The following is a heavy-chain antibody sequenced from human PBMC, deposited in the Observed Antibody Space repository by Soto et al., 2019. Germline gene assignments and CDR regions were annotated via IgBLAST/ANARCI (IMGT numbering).Heavy chain of an antibody. CDR1: GYTFTTYG. CDR2: ISTYNGNT. Sequence: QVQLVQSGAEVKKPGASVKVSCKASGYTFTTYGIGWVRQAPGQGLEWMGWISTYNGNTHYAQKFQGRVTMTTDTSTNTAYMELRSLKSDDTAVYYCARDHVDTAMARFDYWGQGTLVTVSS. D-gene: IGHD5-18*01. J-gene: IGHJ4*02. CDR3: ARDHVDTAMARFDY. V-gene: IGHV1-18*01.